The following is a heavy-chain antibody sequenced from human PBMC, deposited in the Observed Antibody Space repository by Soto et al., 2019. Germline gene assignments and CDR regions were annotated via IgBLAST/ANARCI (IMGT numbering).Heavy chain of an antibody. CDR1: GFTVSSNY. CDR3: ASDRSTICAFDI. D-gene: IGHD3-3*01. J-gene: IGHJ3*02. Sequence: EVQLVESGGGLVQPGGSLRLSCAASGFTVSSNYMSWVRQAPGKGLEWVSVIYSGGSTYYADSVKGRFTISRDNSKNTLYIKRNSLRAEDTAVYYCASDRSTICAFDIWGQGTMVTVSS. CDR2: IYSGGST. V-gene: IGHV3-66*01.